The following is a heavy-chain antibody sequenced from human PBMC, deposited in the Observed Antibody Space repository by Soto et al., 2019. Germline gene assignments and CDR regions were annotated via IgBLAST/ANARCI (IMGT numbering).Heavy chain of an antibody. CDR3: ARGIATGQLDP. D-gene: IGHD2-15*01. J-gene: IGHJ5*02. V-gene: IGHV1-3*01. CDR2: INPDNGNT. Sequence: GASVKVSCKASGYTFTRYTMNWVRQAPGQRLEWMGWINPDNGNTKSSQKFQDRVIITRDTSASTAYMDLSSLRSEDTAVYYCARGIATGQLDPWGQGTLVPSP. CDR1: GYTFTRYT.